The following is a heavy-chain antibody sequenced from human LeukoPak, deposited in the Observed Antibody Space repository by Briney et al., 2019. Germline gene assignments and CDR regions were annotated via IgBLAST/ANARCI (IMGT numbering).Heavy chain of an antibody. CDR1: GFIFNNYG. Sequence: GGSLRLSCAASGFIFNNYGLIWVRQAPGNGLEWVSAISNDGGGTQYADFVEGRFTISRDNSKNTLFLQMGSLRAEDTALYYCAKGSSGYFADLWGQGTLVTVSS. CDR2: ISNDGGGT. V-gene: IGHV3-23*01. D-gene: IGHD3-22*01. CDR3: AKGSSGYFADL. J-gene: IGHJ5*02.